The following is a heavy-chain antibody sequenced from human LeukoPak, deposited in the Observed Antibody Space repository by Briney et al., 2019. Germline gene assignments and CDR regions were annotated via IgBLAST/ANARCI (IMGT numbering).Heavy chain of an antibody. V-gene: IGHV3-7*01. CDR2: MNEYGSEI. J-gene: IGHJ4*02. CDR3: AKFTLVGGTRGWGSG. CDR1: GFIFRDFS. D-gene: IGHD1-26*01. Sequence: GGSLRLSCSVSGFIFRDFSMSWVRQAPGKVLEWVAKMNEYGSEIFYVDSVKGRFTISRDNGKNSLYLQMNSLRAEDTAVYYCAKFTLVGGTRGWGSGWGQGTLVTVSS.